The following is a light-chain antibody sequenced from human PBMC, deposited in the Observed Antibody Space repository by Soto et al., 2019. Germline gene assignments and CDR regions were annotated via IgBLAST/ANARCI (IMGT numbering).Light chain of an antibody. CDR1: NIGSET. CDR2: DDS. J-gene: IGLJ3*02. CDR3: QVWDSSIIHPNWV. V-gene: IGLV3-21*02. Sequence: SYELTQPPSVSVAPGQTARITCGGNNIGSETVHWYQQKPGQAPVLVVYDDSDRPSGIPERFSGSNSGNTATLTISRVEAGDEADYYCQVWDSSIIHPNWVFGGGTKLTVL.